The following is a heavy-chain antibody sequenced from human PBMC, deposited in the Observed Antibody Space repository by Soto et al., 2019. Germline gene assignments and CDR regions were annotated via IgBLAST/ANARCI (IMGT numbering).Heavy chain of an antibody. V-gene: IGHV3-23*01. CDR1: GFTFSAYA. Sequence: EVQLLESGGGLVQPGGSLRLSCAASGFTFSAYAMGWVRQAPGKGLEWVSTIHGGGGATHYADSVKGRFTISRDDSKNTLDAQMNSLKAEDTAVYSCAKFDGHPLEYWYLDFWGRGTLVTVSS. J-gene: IGHJ2*01. CDR3: AKFDGHPLEYWYLDF. D-gene: IGHD1-1*01. CDR2: IHGGGGAT.